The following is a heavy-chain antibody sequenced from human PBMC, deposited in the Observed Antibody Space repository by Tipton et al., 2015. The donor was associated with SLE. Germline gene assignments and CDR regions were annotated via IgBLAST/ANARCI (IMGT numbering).Heavy chain of an antibody. CDR3: ARVTRGYYGMDV. CDR1: GGSFSGYY. V-gene: IGHV4-34*01. CDR2: INHSGSA. Sequence: TLSLTCAVYGGSFSGYYWSWIRQPPGKGLAWIAEINHSGSANYNPSINSRVTISGDTSKSQVSLKLSSVTAADTAVYYCARVTRGYYGMDVWGQGTPVPVSS. J-gene: IGHJ6*02. D-gene: IGHD1-14*01.